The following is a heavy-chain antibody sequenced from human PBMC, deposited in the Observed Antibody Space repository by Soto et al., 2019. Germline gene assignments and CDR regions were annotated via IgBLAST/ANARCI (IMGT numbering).Heavy chain of an antibody. D-gene: IGHD6-13*01. Sequence: ASVKVSCKASGYTFTSYYMHWVRQAPGQGLEWMGIINPSGGSTSYAQKFQGRVTMTRDTSTSTVYMELSSLRSEDTAVYYCARGRITPGIAAAGLPYGMDVWGQGTTVTVSS. V-gene: IGHV1-46*01. CDR3: ARGRITPGIAAAGLPYGMDV. J-gene: IGHJ6*02. CDR1: GYTFTSYY. CDR2: INPSGGST.